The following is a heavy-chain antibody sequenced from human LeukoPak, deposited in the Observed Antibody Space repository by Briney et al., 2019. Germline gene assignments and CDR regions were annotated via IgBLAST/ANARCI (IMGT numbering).Heavy chain of an antibody. V-gene: IGHV3-33*01. CDR2: IWYDGSNK. CDR1: GFTFRSYG. CDR3: ARDPYGSGSTSFDI. Sequence: QPGRSLRRSCAASGFTFRSYGMHWVRQAPGKGLEWVAVIWYDGSNKYYADSVKGRFTISRDNSKNTLYLQMNSLRAEDTAVYYCARDPYGSGSTSFDIWGQGTMVTVSS. J-gene: IGHJ3*02. D-gene: IGHD3-10*01.